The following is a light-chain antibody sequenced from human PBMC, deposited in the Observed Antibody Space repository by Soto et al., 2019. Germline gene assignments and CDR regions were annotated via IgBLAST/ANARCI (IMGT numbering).Light chain of an antibody. CDR1: QSIRSN. V-gene: IGKV3-15*01. Sequence: EIVMTQSPAILSVSPGERATLSCRANQSIRSNLAWYQQKPGQAPRLVIYGAATRETGIPARFSGSGSGTEFTLTINSLQSEDFAVYYCQQYNDWPPTFGQGTKVDIK. CDR2: GAA. CDR3: QQYNDWPPT. J-gene: IGKJ1*01.